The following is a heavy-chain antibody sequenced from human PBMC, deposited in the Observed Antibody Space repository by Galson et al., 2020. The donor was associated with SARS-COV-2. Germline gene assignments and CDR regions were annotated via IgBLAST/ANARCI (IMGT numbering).Heavy chain of an antibody. CDR1: GYSFTSYW. CDR3: ARHLNYYDSSGTIDFGNWYFDL. CDR2: IDPSDSYT. J-gene: IGHJ2*01. Sequence: HGESLKISCKGSGYSFTSYWISWVRQMPGKGLEWMGRIDPSDSYTNYSPSFQGHVTISADKSISTAYLQWSSLKASDTAMYYCARHLNYYDSSGTIDFGNWYFDLWGRGTLVTVSS. D-gene: IGHD3-22*01. V-gene: IGHV5-10-1*01.